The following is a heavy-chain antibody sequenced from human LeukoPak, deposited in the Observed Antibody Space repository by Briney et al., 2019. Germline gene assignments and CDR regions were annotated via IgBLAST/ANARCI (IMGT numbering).Heavy chain of an antibody. CDR2: ISYDGNNK. D-gene: IGHD5-18*01. Sequence: GRSLRLSCAASGFTFSSHAMHWVRQAPGKGLEWVVIISYDGNNKYYADSVKGRFIISRDNSKNTLYLQMNSLRAEDTAIYYCARDPKGGFSYGWGAFDIWGQGTMVTVSS. V-gene: IGHV3-30-3*01. CDR3: ARDPKGGFSYGWGAFDI. CDR1: GFTFSSHA. J-gene: IGHJ3*02.